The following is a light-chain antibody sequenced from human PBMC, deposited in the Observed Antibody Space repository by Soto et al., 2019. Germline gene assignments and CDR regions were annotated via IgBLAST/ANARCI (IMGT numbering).Light chain of an antibody. J-gene: IGKJ1*01. Sequence: EIVMTQSPATLSVSPGERATLSCRASQSVSSNLAWYQQKPGQAPRLLIYGASTRATGIPARFSGSGSGTEFTLTISSLQAKDFAVYYCQQYNNWPRTFGQETKVDIK. CDR1: QSVSSN. CDR3: QQYNNWPRT. CDR2: GAS. V-gene: IGKV3-15*01.